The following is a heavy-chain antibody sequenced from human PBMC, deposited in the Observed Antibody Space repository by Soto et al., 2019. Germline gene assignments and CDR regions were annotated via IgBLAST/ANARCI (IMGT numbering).Heavy chain of an antibody. CDR3: ASGRLGPLYNWFDP. CDR2: ISSSSSYI. D-gene: IGHD3-16*01. CDR1: GFTFSSYS. J-gene: IGHJ5*02. Sequence: EVQLVESGGGLVKPGGSLRLSCAASGFTFSSYSMNWVRQAPGKGLEWVSSISSSSSYIYYADSVKGRFTISRDNAKNSLYLQMNSLRAEDTAVYYCASGRLGPLYNWFDPWGQGTLVTVSS. V-gene: IGHV3-21*01.